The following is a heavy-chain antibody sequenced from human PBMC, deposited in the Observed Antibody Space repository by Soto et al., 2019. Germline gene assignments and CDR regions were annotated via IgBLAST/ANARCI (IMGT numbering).Heavy chain of an antibody. V-gene: IGHV1-46*03. CDR1: GYTFTSYY. CDR2: INPSGGST. Sequence: QVQLVQSGAEVKKPGASVKVSCKASGYTFTSYYMHWVRQAPGQGLEWMGIINPSGGSTSYAQKFQGRVTMTRDTSTSTGYMELSSLRSDDTAVYYCARDSVRSWYVYYYSYMDVWGKGTAVTVSS. D-gene: IGHD6-13*01. J-gene: IGHJ6*03. CDR3: ARDSVRSWYVYYYSYMDV.